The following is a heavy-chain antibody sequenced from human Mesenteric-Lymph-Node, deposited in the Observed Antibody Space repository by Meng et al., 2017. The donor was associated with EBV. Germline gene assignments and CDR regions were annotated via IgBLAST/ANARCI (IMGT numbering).Heavy chain of an antibody. J-gene: IGHJ5*02. CDR1: GYIFTSYD. Sequence: QVRLLQSGGEVKKPGASVKVSCKASGYIFTSYDINWLRQATGQGLEWMGWMNPNSGNTGYAQKFQGRVTMTRNTSISTAYMELSSLRSEDTAVYYCARGTAAIPGWFDPWGQGTLVTVSS. CDR2: MNPNSGNT. CDR3: ARGTAAIPGWFDP. V-gene: IGHV1-8*01. D-gene: IGHD2-21*02.